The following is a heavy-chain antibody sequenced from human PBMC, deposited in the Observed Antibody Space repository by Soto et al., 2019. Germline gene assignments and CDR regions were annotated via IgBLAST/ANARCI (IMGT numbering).Heavy chain of an antibody. Sequence: PSETLSLTCTFSGGSLSSYYWSWIRQPPGKGLEWIGYIYYSGSTNYNPSLKSRVTISVDTSKNQFSLKLSSVTAADTAVYFCARLTATPGVRAFDIWGQGTMVTVSS. CDR2: IYYSGST. J-gene: IGHJ3*02. CDR3: ARLTATPGVRAFDI. V-gene: IGHV4-59*01. CDR1: GGSLSSYY. D-gene: IGHD2-21*02.